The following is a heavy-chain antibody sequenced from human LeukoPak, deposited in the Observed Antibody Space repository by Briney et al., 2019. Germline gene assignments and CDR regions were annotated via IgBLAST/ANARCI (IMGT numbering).Heavy chain of an antibody. CDR2: ISGSGGSS. Sequence: PGGSLRLSCAASGFTFSSYAMSWVRQAPGKGLEWVSAISGSGGSSYYADSVKGRFTISRDNSKNTLYLQMNSLRAEDTAVYYCANSNSGSYYGDYWGQGTLVTVSS. CDR3: ANSNSGSYYGDY. D-gene: IGHD1-26*01. V-gene: IGHV3-23*01. CDR1: GFTFSSYA. J-gene: IGHJ4*02.